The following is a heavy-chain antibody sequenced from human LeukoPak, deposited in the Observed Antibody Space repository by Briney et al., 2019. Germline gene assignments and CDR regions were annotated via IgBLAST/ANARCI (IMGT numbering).Heavy chain of an antibody. CDR1: CGSISSSSYY. CDR2: IYYSGST. Sequence: PSETLALTCTISCGSISSSSYYWGWIRQPPGKGLEWIGSIYYSGSTHYNPSLKSRVTIPADTYKNQFSLKVSSVTAADTAVYYCASHYYGMDVWGKGTTVTVS. J-gene: IGHJ6*04. CDR3: ASHYYGMDV. V-gene: IGHV4-39*01.